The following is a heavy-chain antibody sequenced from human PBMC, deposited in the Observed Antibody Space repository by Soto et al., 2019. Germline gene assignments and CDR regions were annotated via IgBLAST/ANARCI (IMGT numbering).Heavy chain of an antibody. CDR3: ARVGGVVTAYSGRTYYYYGMDV. V-gene: IGHV3-11*06. D-gene: IGHD2-21*02. Sequence: GGSLRLSCAASGFTFSDYYMSWIRQAPGKGLEWVSYISSSSSYTNYADSVKGRFTISRDNAKNSLYLQMNSLRAEDTAVYYCARVGGVVTAYSGRTYYYYGMDVWDQGTTVTVSS. CDR1: GFTFSDYY. CDR2: ISSSSSYT. J-gene: IGHJ6*02.